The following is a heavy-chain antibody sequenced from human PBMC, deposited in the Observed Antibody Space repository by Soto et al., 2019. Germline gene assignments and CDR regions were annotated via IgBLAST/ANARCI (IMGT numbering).Heavy chain of an antibody. D-gene: IGHD3-10*01. V-gene: IGHV4-4*02. CDR1: GGSISSSNW. Sequence: ASETLSLTCAVSGGSISSSNWWSWVRQPPGKGLEWIGEIYHNGSTNYNPSLKSRVTISVDKSKNQFSLKLNSVTAADTAVYYCARLHYYGSGSYYSWFDPWGQGTLVTVSS. CDR2: IYHNGST. J-gene: IGHJ5*02. CDR3: ARLHYYGSGSYYSWFDP.